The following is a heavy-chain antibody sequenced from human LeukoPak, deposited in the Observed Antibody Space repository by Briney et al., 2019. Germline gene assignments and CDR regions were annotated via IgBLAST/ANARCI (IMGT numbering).Heavy chain of an antibody. CDR1: GFTFSSYG. CDR2: ISYDGSNK. Sequence: GGSLRLSCAASGFTFSSYGMHWVRQAPGKGLEWVAVISYDGSNKYYADSVKGRFTISRDNSKNTLYLQMNSLRAEDTAVYYCARSHSYSLYNYWGQGTLVTVSS. J-gene: IGHJ4*02. D-gene: IGHD6-13*01. CDR3: ARSHSYSLYNY. V-gene: IGHV3-30*03.